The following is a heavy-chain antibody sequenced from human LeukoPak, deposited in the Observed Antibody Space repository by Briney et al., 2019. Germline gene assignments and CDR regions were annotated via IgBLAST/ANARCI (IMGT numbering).Heavy chain of an antibody. D-gene: IGHD3-3*01. CDR3: AKVVAFDDFDDFDY. CDR1: GFTFSSYA. CDR2: ISGSGST. J-gene: IGHJ4*02. V-gene: IGHV3-23*01. Sequence: PGGSLRLSCAASGFTFSSYAMSWVRQAPGKGLEWVSAISGSGSTYYADSVKGRFTISRDNSKNTLYLQMNSLRAEDTAVYYCAKVVAFDDFDDFDYWGQGTLVTVSS.